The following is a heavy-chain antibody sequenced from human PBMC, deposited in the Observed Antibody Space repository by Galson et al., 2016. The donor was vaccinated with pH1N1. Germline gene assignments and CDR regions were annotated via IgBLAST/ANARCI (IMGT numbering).Heavy chain of an antibody. CDR1: GGTFTLYG. Sequence: SVKVSCKASGGTFTLYGITWVRQAPGQGLEWMGRIIPIVGLTKYAEKFQGRVTITADVSTSTAYMELSSLRSEDTAVYYCAGDPSTALYNHCYMDVWGKGTTVTVSS. CDR3: AGDPSTALYNHCYMDV. J-gene: IGHJ6*03. CDR2: IIPIVGLT. V-gene: IGHV1-69*04.